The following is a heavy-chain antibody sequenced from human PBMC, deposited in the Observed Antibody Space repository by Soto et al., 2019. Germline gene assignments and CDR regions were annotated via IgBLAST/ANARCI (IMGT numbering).Heavy chain of an antibody. D-gene: IGHD3-22*01. Sequence: PGGSLRLSCAASGFTFSSYGMNWVRQAPGKGLEWVSSISSSSSYIYYADSVKGRFTISRDNAKNSLYLQMNSLRAEDTAVYYCARDSITYYYDSSGYPKGPEGYYGMDVWGQGTTVTV. CDR2: ISSSSSYI. CDR3: ARDSITYYYDSSGYPKGPEGYYGMDV. CDR1: GFTFSSYG. J-gene: IGHJ6*02. V-gene: IGHV3-21*01.